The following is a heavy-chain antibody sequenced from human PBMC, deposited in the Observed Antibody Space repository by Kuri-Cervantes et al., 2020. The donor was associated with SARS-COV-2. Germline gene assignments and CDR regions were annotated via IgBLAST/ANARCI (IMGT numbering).Heavy chain of an antibody. CDR1: GFSLNTSGM. CDR2: IYHSGST. Sequence: SGPTLVKPTQTLTLTCTFSGFSLNTSGMCVSWIRQPPGKGLEWIGSIYHSGSTYYNPSLKSRVTISVDTSKNQFSLKLSSVTAADTAVYYCARLYDFWSGSQAGWFDPWGQGTLVTVSS. J-gene: IGHJ5*02. D-gene: IGHD3-3*01. V-gene: IGHV4-38-2*02. CDR3: ARLYDFWSGSQAGWFDP.